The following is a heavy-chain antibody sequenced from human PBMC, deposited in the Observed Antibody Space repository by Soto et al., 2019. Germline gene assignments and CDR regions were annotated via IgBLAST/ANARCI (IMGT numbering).Heavy chain of an antibody. V-gene: IGHV3-21*01. CDR1: GFTFDTYD. Sequence: GGSLRLSCAASGFTFDTYDMNWVRQAPGRGLEWVSFISNSGSYIYYADSVKGRFTISRDNAKNSLYLQMNSLRAEDTAVYYCARAGCSGGSCYDYWGQGTLVTVSS. D-gene: IGHD2-15*01. J-gene: IGHJ4*02. CDR2: ISNSGSYI. CDR3: ARAGCSGGSCYDY.